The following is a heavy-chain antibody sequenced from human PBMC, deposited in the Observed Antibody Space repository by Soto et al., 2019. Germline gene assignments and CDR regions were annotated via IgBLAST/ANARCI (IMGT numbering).Heavy chain of an antibody. CDR3: VTRTTVTNAL. D-gene: IGHD4-17*01. V-gene: IGHV3-15*01. J-gene: IGHJ1*01. Sequence: GGSLRLSCAASGFTFSIAWMNWVRQAPGKGLEWVALIKSKTDGGTTDYAAPVKGRFTISRDDSKNTVFLQMNSLSDGDTAVYYCVTRTTVTNALWGRGTLVTISS. CDR2: IKSKTDGGTT. CDR1: GFTFSIAW.